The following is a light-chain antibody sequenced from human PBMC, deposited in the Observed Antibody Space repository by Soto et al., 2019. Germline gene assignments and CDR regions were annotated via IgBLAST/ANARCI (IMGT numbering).Light chain of an antibody. CDR1: RSVLYKSNNKNH. J-gene: IGKJ1*01. CDR3: QQYYTNSWS. V-gene: IGKV4-1*01. CDR2: WAS. Sequence: DIVMTQSPDSLAVSLGERATMNCKCSRSVLYKSNNKNHLAWYQQKPGQPPQLIIYWASTRESGVPERFSGSGSGTDFTLAISSLQSEDVAVYYCQQYYTNSWSFGQGTKVDIK.